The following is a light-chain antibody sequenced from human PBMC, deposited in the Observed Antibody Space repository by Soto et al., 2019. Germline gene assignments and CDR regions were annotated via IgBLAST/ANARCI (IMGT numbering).Light chain of an antibody. CDR2: DAS. CDR3: QQYNNYWT. V-gene: IGKV1-5*01. J-gene: IGKJ1*01. CDR1: QNVNNW. Sequence: DIQMTQFPSALSASVGDRVTITCQASQNVNNWLAWYQRKPGKAPKLLIYDASVLETGVPSRLSGSGSGTEFTLAIRGLQSDDFATYYCQQYNNYWTFGPGTKVDIK.